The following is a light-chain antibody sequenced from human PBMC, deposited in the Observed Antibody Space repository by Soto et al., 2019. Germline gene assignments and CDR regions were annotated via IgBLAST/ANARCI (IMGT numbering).Light chain of an antibody. V-gene: IGLV1-51*01. CDR1: NPNIENNF. CDR2: DNS. Sequence: QSVLSQPPSLSAAPGQKVTISCYGSNPNIENNFVSWFRQFPGAAPDLLIFDNSNRPSGIPDRFSGSKSGSSATLAISGLQAGDEAHYYCGTWDSSLSAVVFGTGTKVTVL. CDR3: GTWDSSLSAVV. J-gene: IGLJ1*01.